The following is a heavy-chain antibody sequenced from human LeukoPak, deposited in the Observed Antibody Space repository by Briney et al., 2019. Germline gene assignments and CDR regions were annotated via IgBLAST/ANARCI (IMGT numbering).Heavy chain of an antibody. V-gene: IGHV4-38-2*02. J-gene: IGHJ4*02. CDR2: VYFGGTT. CDR1: GYSISSGYY. D-gene: IGHD5-24*01. Sequence: SETLSPTCAVSGYSISSGYYWGWIRQPPGKGLEWIGSVYFGGTTYYNPSLRSRVTMSLDTSKNQVSLTLNSVTAADTAVYYCARDDRRDGYKIFDYWGQGTLVTVSS. CDR3: ARDDRRDGYKIFDY.